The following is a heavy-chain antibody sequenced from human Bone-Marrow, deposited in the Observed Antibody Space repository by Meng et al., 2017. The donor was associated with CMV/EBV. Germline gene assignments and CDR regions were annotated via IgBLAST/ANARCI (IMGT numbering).Heavy chain of an antibody. V-gene: IGHV4-59*13. CDR2: ISYSGFT. CDR3: ARDNLMITSGGADKTHWFDP. D-gene: IGHD3-16*01. Sequence: GSLRLSRGVAGGSISSYSWTWIRQPPGKALEWVGSISYSGFTNYNPPLKSRVTISVDTSKSQFSLNLSSVTASDTAVYYCARDNLMITSGGADKTHWFDPWGQGTLVTVSS. CDR1: GGSISSYS. J-gene: IGHJ5*02.